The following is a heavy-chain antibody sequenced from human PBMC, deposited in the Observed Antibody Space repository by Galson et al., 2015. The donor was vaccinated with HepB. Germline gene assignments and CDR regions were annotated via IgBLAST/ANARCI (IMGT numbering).Heavy chain of an antibody. J-gene: IGHJ5*02. CDR3: AGWKWGGHGDDYNWIDP. V-gene: IGHV4-4*02. CDR1: GASISSTNW. CDR2: IYHIGST. Sequence: LSLTCTVSGASISSTNWWTWVRQPPGKGLEWIGEIYHIGSTNYNPSLKSRVTISLDKSKNQFSLKLGSVTAADTAVYHCAGWKWGGHGDDYNWIDPWGQGTLVTVSS. D-gene: IGHD5-12*01.